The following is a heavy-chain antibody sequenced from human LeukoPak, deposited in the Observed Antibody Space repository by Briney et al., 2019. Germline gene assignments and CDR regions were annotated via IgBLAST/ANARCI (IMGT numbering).Heavy chain of an antibody. D-gene: IGHD5-12*01. J-gene: IGHJ4*02. V-gene: IGHV3-48*03. Sequence: GGSLRLSCAASGFSFSTQEMAWVRQAPGKGLEWVSYISKDGRTIYYADSMKGRFTISRDNTRNSLFLQLSSLGADDTAFYYCARGSYTGFDLYFDSWGQGTLVTISS. CDR3: ARGSYTGFDLYFDS. CDR1: GFSFSTQE. CDR2: ISKDGRTI.